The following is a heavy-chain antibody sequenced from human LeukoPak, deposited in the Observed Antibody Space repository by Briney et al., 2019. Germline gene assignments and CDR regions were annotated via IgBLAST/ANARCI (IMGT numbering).Heavy chain of an antibody. D-gene: IGHD2-8*01. CDR2: INPSGGGT. Sequence: GASVKVSCKASGYTFTSYYMHWVRQAPGQGLEWMGIINPSGGGTSYAQKFQGRVTMTRDTSTSTVYMELSSLRSEDTAVYYCARDLFNGGPVDYWGQGTLVTVSS. V-gene: IGHV1-46*01. J-gene: IGHJ4*02. CDR1: GYTFTSYY. CDR3: ARDLFNGGPVDY.